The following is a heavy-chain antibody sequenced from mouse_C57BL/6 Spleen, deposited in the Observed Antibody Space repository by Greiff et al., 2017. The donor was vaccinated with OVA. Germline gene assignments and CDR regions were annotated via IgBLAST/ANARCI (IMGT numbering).Heavy chain of an antibody. CDR2: IYPGSGST. J-gene: IGHJ1*03. D-gene: IGHD1-1*01. V-gene: IGHV1-55*01. Sequence: QVQLQQPGAELVKPGASVKMSCKASGYTFTSYWITWVKQRPGQGLEWIGDIYPGSGSTNYNEKFKSKATLTVYTSSSTAYMQPSSLTSEDSAVYYGARGGYGSSYRYFDVWGTGTTVTVSS. CDR3: ARGGYGSSYRYFDV. CDR1: GYTFTSYW.